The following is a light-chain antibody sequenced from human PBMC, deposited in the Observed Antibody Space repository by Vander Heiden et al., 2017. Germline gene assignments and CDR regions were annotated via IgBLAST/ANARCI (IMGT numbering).Light chain of an antibody. CDR3: QVWDSSANWV. V-gene: IGLV3-9*01. J-gene: IGLJ3*02. CDR1: NIGSTI. CDR2: RDT. Sequence: SYELTQPLSVSVALGPTARITCGGNNIGSTIVHWYQQKPGQAPVLVISRDTNRPSGIPERFSGSNSGNTATLTISRAQARDEADYYCQVWDSSANWVFGGGTKLTVL.